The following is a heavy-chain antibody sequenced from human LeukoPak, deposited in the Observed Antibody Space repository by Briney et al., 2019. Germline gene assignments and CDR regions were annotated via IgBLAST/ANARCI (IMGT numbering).Heavy chain of an antibody. Sequence: ASVKVSCKASGYTFTSYDINWVRQATGQGLEWMGWMNPNSGNTGYEQKFQGRVTMTRNTSISTAYMELSSLRSEDTAVYYCARFTYYDILTGYYTGDYYYYGMDVWGQGTTVTVSS. CDR3: ARFTYYDILTGYYTGDYYYYGMDV. J-gene: IGHJ6*02. D-gene: IGHD3-9*01. V-gene: IGHV1-8*01. CDR2: MNPNSGNT. CDR1: GYTFTSYD.